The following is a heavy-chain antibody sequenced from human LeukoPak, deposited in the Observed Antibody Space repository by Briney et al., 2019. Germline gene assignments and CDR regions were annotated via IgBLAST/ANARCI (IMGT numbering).Heavy chain of an antibody. D-gene: IGHD5-12*01. V-gene: IGHV5-10-1*01. J-gene: IGHJ6*02. CDR1: GDRFTSCW. Sequence: GESLKISCKGSGDRFTSCWISWVRQMPGKGLEWMGRIDPSDSYTNYSPSFQGHVTISADKSISTAYLQWSSLKASDTAMYYCARHVVATTIFYYYYYGMDVWGQGTTVTVSS. CDR2: IDPSDSYT. CDR3: ARHVVATTIFYYYYYGMDV.